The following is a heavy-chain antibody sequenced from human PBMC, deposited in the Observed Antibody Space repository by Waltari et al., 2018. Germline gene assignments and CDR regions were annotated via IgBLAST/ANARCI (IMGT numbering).Heavy chain of an antibody. CDR1: GGTFSSYA. CDR2: IIPILGIA. CDR3: ASFGGSYLSAFDY. V-gene: IGHV1-69*10. J-gene: IGHJ4*02. Sequence: QVQLVQSGAEVKKPGSSVKVSCKASGGTFSSYAISWVRQAPGQGLEWMGGIIPILGIANYEQKVQGRVTITADKSTSTAYMELSSLRSEDTAVYYCASFGGSYLSAFDYWGQGTLVTVSS. D-gene: IGHD1-26*01.